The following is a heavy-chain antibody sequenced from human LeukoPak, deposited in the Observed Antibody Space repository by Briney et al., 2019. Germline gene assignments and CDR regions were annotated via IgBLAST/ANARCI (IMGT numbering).Heavy chain of an antibody. Sequence: GGSLRLSCAASGFTFSSYSMNWVRQAPGQGLEWVSSISSSSRYIYYAESLKGRFTISTDNDKSSLYLHMNSLRAEDTAVYYCASELAPNDYWGQGTLVTVSS. CDR2: ISSSSRYI. D-gene: IGHD5-24*01. CDR1: GFTFSSYS. J-gene: IGHJ4*02. V-gene: IGHV3-21*01. CDR3: ASELAPNDY.